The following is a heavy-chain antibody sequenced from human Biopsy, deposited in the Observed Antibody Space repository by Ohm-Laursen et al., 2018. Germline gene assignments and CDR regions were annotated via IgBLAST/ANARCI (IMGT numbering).Heavy chain of an antibody. Sequence: PSETLSLTCGVSGGSLRGYYWTWIRQSPGKGLEWIGDINHSSIIKYNPSLKSRVTISADTSKNLFSLEMTSVTAADTAVYYCARWTPEYDSSRYYLDAFDIWGQGTKVTVSS. CDR3: ARWTPEYDSSRYYLDAFDI. D-gene: IGHD3-22*01. CDR1: GGSLRGYY. V-gene: IGHV4-34*01. J-gene: IGHJ3*02. CDR2: INHSSII.